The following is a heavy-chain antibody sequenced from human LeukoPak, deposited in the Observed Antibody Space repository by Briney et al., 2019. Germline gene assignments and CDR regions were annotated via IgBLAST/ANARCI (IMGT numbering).Heavy chain of an antibody. J-gene: IGHJ2*01. D-gene: IGHD6-13*01. CDR3: AKDSEIAAAGSYWYFDL. CDR1: GFTFNIFP. Sequence: TGGSLRLSCSASGFTFNIFPMHWVRQAPGKGLEYVSAISSNGDSTYHTDSVKGRFTISRDNSKNTLYLQMNSLRAEDTAVYYCAKDSEIAAAGSYWYFDLWGRGTLVTVSS. CDR2: ISSNGDST. V-gene: IGHV3-64*04.